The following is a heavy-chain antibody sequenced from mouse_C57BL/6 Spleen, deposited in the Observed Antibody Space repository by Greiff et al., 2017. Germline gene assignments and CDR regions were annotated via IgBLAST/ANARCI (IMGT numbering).Heavy chain of an antibody. J-gene: IGHJ1*03. Sequence: QVHVKQPGAELVRPGSSVKLSCKASGYTFTSYWMHWVKQRPIQGLEWIGNIDPSDSETHYNQKFKDKATLTVDKSSSTAYMQLSSLTSEDSAVYYCAREDRGYWYFDVWGTGTTVTVSS. V-gene: IGHV1-52*01. CDR2: IDPSDSET. CDR3: AREDRGYWYFDV. CDR1: GYTFTSYW.